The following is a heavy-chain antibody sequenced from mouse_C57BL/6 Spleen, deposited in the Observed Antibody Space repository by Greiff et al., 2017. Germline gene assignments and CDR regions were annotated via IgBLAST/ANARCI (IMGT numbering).Heavy chain of an antibody. V-gene: IGHV1-80*01. CDR2: IYPGDGDT. CDR3: ARGDYGSSYGWFAY. CDR1: GYAFSSYW. Sequence: VMLVESGAELVKPGASVKISCKASGYAFSSYWMNWVKQRPGKGLEWIGQIYPGDGDTNYNGKFKGKATLTADKSSSTAYMQLSSLTSEDSAVYFCARGDYGSSYGWFAYWGQGTLVTVSA. J-gene: IGHJ3*01. D-gene: IGHD1-1*01.